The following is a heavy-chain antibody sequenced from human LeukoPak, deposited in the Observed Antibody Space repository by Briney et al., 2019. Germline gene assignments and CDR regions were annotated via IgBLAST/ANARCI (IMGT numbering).Heavy chain of an antibody. CDR1: GYTFTSYA. CDR2: INTNTGSP. Sequence: ASVKVSCKASGYTFTSYAMSWVRQAPGQGLEWMGWINTNTGSPTYTQGFTGRFVFSLDTSVSTAYLQISSLKAEDTAVYYCARAELTTYYDFWSGYPYYFDYWGQGTLVTVSS. D-gene: IGHD3-3*01. V-gene: IGHV7-4-1*02. CDR3: ARAELTTYYDFWSGYPYYFDY. J-gene: IGHJ4*02.